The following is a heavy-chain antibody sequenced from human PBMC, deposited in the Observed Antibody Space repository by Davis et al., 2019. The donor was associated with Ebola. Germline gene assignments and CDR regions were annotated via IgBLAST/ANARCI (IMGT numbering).Heavy chain of an antibody. V-gene: IGHV1-46*01. J-gene: IGHJ6*02. Sequence: ASVKVSCKASGYTFTGYYMHWVRQAPGQGLEWMGIINPSGGSTSYAQKFQGRVTMTRDTSTSTVYMELSSLRSEDTAVYYCARDLGFTVTTFEGMDVWGQGTTVTVSS. CDR1: GYTFTGYY. D-gene: IGHD4-17*01. CDR2: INPSGGST. CDR3: ARDLGFTVTTFEGMDV.